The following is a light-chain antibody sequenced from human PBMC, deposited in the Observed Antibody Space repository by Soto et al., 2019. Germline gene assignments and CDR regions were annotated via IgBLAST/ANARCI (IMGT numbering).Light chain of an antibody. CDR3: QQRSNWPWT. CDR2: DAS. V-gene: IGKV3-11*01. Sequence: ENVLTQSPATPSLSPGERATLSCRASPSVTSNLAWYQQALGQAPRLLIYDASNRAAGIPARFSGSGSGTDFTLTISSLEPEDFAVYYCQQRSNWPWTFGQGTKVDIK. CDR1: PSVTSN. J-gene: IGKJ1*01.